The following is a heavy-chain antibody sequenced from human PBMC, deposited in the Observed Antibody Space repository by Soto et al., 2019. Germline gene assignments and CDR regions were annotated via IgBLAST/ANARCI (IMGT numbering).Heavy chain of an antibody. J-gene: IGHJ4*02. V-gene: IGHV4-31*03. CDR1: GGSISSGGYY. Sequence: QVQLQESGPGLVKPSQTLSLTCTVSGGSISSGGYYWSWIRQHPGKGLEWIGYIDYSGSTYYNPSLKSRVTFSVHTSKNQYSLKLSSVTAADTAVYYCARWKYQLGFDSWGQGTLVAVSS. D-gene: IGHD2-2*01. CDR2: IDYSGST. CDR3: ARWKYQLGFDS.